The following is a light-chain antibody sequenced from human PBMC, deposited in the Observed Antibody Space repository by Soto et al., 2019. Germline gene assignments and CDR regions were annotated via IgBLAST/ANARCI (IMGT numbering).Light chain of an antibody. J-gene: IGKJ1*01. CDR3: HQRQSWPRT. CDR2: GAS. Sequence: EIVMTQSPATLSVSPGERATLSCRASQSISNLLAWYQQRPGQAPRLLMYGASTRAPGIPDRLSGSGSGTDFTLTISSLEPEDSAVYYCHQRQSWPRTFGQGTKVDNK. CDR1: QSISNL. V-gene: IGKV3D-15*01.